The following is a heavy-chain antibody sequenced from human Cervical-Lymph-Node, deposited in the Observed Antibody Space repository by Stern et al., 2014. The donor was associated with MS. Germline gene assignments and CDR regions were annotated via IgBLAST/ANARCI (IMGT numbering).Heavy chain of an antibody. J-gene: IGHJ4*02. CDR3: ARRRYSGYDDFDY. CDR1: GGSISSAGYY. V-gene: IGHV4-31*03. CDR2: IHHSGTA. D-gene: IGHD5-12*01. Sequence: QLHLQESGPGLVKPSQTLSLTCTVSGGSISSAGYYWSWIRQHPGKGLEWIGYIHHSGTAYYSPSLKSRVTISVYTSKNQLSLNLRSVTAADTAVYYCARRRYSGYDDFDYWGQGILVTVSS.